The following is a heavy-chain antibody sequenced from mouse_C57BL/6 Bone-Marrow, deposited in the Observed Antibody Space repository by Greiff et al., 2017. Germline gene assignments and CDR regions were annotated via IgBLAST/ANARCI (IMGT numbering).Heavy chain of an antibody. CDR3: ARVYYYGSSDYFDY. Sequence: VKLQESGAELARPGASVKLSCKASGYTFTSYGISWVKQRTGQGLEWIGEIYPRSGNTYYNEKFKGKATLTADKSSSTAYMELRSLTSEDSAVYFCARVYYYGSSDYFDYWGQVTTLTVSS. V-gene: IGHV1-81*01. CDR1: GYTFTSYG. CDR2: IYPRSGNT. J-gene: IGHJ2*01. D-gene: IGHD1-1*01.